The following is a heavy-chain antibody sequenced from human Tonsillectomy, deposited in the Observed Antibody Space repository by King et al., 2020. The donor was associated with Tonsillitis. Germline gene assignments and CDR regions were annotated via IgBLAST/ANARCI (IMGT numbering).Heavy chain of an antibody. CDR1: GGTFSTYA. CDR2: IIPLFGTT. D-gene: IGHD5-18*01. Sequence: VQLVQSGAEVKKPGSSVKVSCKASGGTFSTYAISWVRQAPGQGLEWMGGIIPLFGTTDYAQEFQGRVTITADQSTSTAYMEVSSLKSEETAVYYCTTDGVDTTMVFFDYWGQGTLVIVSS. J-gene: IGHJ4*02. V-gene: IGHV1-69*12. CDR3: TTDGVDTTMVFFDY.